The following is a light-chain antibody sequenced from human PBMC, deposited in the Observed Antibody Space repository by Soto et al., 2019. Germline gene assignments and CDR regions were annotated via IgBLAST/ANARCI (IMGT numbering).Light chain of an antibody. CDR1: QSLNSSY. Sequence: EIVLTQSPGTLSLSPGERATLSCRVSQSLNSSYLAWFQQKPGQAPRLLIYGASSRAPGIPDRFGGSGSGTDFTLTISRLEPEDFAVYYCQQYGSSRWTFGQGTKVDIK. V-gene: IGKV3-20*01. CDR3: QQYGSSRWT. CDR2: GAS. J-gene: IGKJ1*01.